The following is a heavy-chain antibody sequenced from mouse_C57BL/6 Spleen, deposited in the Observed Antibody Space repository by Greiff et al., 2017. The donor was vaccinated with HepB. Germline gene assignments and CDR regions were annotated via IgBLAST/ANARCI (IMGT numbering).Heavy chain of an antibody. Sequence: EVMLVESGGGLVQPGGSLKLSCAASGFTFSDYYMYWVRQTPEKRLEWVAYISNGGGSTYYPDTVKGRFTISRDNAKITLYLQMSRLKSEDTAMYYCARHGGHAMDYWGQGTSVTVSS. V-gene: IGHV5-12*01. CDR3: ARHGGHAMDY. CDR2: ISNGGGST. J-gene: IGHJ4*01. CDR1: GFTFSDYY.